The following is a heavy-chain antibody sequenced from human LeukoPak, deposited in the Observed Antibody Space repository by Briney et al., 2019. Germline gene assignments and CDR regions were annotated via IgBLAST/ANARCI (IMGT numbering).Heavy chain of an antibody. CDR3: AKDSLGPIVVVVAAYDY. Sequence: PGGSLRLSCAASGFTFDDYAMHWVRQAPGKGLEWVSLISGDGGSTYSADSVKGRFTISRDNSKNSLYLQMNSLRTEDTALYYCAKDSLGPIVVVVAAYDYWGQGTLVTVSS. CDR1: GFTFDDYA. D-gene: IGHD2-15*01. J-gene: IGHJ4*02. CDR2: ISGDGGST. V-gene: IGHV3-43*02.